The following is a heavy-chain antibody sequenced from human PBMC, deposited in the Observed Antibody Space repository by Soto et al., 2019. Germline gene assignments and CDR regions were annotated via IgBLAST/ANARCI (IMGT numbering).Heavy chain of an antibody. CDR3: ARDWTLYSSGWFPEGDYYYGMDV. CDR2: ISAYNGNT. D-gene: IGHD6-19*01. Sequence: QVQLVQSGAEVKKPGASVKVSCKASGYTFTSYGISWVRQAPGQGLEWMGWISAYNGNTNYAQKLQGRVTMTTDTSTSTAYMELRSLRSDDTAVYYCARDWTLYSSGWFPEGDYYYGMDVWVQGTTVTVSS. CDR1: GYTFTSYG. V-gene: IGHV1-18*04. J-gene: IGHJ6*02.